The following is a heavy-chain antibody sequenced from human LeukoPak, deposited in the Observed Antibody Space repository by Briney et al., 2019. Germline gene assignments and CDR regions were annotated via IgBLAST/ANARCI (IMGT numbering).Heavy chain of an antibody. CDR2: ISYDGSNK. CDR1: GFTFSSYG. J-gene: IGHJ6*02. CDR3: AKRSGYYDSSVQVGMDV. Sequence: GGSLRLSCAASGFTFSSYGVHWVRQAPGKGLEWVAVISYDGSNKYYADSVKGRFTISRDNSKNTLYLQMNSLRAEDTAVYYCAKRSGYYDSSVQVGMDVWGQGTTVTVSS. V-gene: IGHV3-30*18. D-gene: IGHD3-22*01.